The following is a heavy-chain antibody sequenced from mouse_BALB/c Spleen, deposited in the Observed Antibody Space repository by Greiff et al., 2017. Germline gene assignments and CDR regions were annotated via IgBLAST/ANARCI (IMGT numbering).Heavy chain of an antibody. CDR3: TRPYCRYDDAMDY. D-gene: IGHD2-14*01. Sequence: DVMLVESGAGLVQPGGSMKLSCAASGFTFSDAWMDWVRQSPEKGLEWVAVIRSKANNHATYYAESVKGRFTISRDDSKSSVYMQMNSLRAEDTGIYYCTRPYCRYDDAMDYWGQGTSVTVSS. J-gene: IGHJ4*01. CDR1: GFTFSDAW. V-gene: IGHV6-6*01. CDR2: IRSKANNHAT.